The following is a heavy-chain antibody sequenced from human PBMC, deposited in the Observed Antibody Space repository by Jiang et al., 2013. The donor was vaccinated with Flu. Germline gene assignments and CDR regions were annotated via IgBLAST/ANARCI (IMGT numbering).Heavy chain of an antibody. J-gene: IGHJ4*02. D-gene: IGHD2-2*01. CDR1: GGTFSSYA. Sequence: SGAEVKKPGSSVKVSCKASGGTFSSYAISWVRQAPGQGLEWMGGIIPIFGTVNYAQKFQGRVTITADESTSTAHMELSSLRSEDTAVYYYARGRLEYQLLPGGGFDYWGQGTLVTVSS. CDR3: ARGRLEYQLLPGGGFDY. V-gene: IGHV1-69*01. CDR2: IIPIFGTV.